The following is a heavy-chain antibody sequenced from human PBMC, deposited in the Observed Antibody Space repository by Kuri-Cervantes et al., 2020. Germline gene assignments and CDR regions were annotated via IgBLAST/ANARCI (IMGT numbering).Heavy chain of an antibody. CDR1: GGSISSSSYN. J-gene: IGHJ4*02. CDR2: IYDSGST. V-gene: IGHV4-39*07. D-gene: IGHD6-19*01. CDR3: ARGARIAVAGTEIFDY. Sequence: SETLSLTCTVSGGSISSSSYNWGWIRQPPGRGLEWIGSIYDSGSTNYNPSLKSRVTKSVYTSKTQFSLKLSSVTAANTAVYYCARGARIAVAGTEIFDYWGQGTLVTVSS.